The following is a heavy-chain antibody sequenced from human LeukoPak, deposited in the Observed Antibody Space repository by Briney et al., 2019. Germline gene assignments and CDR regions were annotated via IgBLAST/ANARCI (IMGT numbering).Heavy chain of an antibody. V-gene: IGHV4-34*01. CDR1: GGSFSGYY. CDR3: ARGQGPTPTK. CDR2: INHSGST. Sequence: SETLSLTCAVYGGSFSGYYWSWIRQPPGKGLEWIGEINHSGSTNYNPSLKSIVTISVDTSKNQFSLKLSSVTAADTAVYYCARGQGPTPTKWGQGTLVTVSS. J-gene: IGHJ4*02.